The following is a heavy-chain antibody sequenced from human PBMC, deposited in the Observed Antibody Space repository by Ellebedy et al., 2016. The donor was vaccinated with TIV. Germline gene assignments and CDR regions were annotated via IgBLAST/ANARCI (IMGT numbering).Heavy chain of an antibody. CDR2: SNAGNGNT. CDR1: GYTFTSYA. Sequence: AASVKVSCKASGYTFTSYAMHWVRQAPGQRLEWTGWSNAGNGNTEYSQEFQGRVSITRDTSASTAYMELSSLRSEDMAVYYCARGLITMIAVVISCCTFDIWGQGTMVTVSS. D-gene: IGHD3-22*01. CDR3: ARGLITMIAVVISCCTFDI. V-gene: IGHV1-3*02. J-gene: IGHJ3*02.